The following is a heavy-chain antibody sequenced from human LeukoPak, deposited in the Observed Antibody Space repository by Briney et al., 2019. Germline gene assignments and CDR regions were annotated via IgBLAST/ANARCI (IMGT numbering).Heavy chain of an antibody. CDR2: IWYDGSNK. Sequence: PGGSLRLSCAASGFTFSSYGMHWVRQAPGKGLEWVAVIWYDGSNKYYADSVKGRFTISRDNSKNTLYLQMNSLRAEDTAVYYCASGGDGYKGRYYYYGMDVWGQGTTVTVSS. CDR1: GFTFSSYG. D-gene: IGHD5-24*01. V-gene: IGHV3-33*01. J-gene: IGHJ6*02. CDR3: ASGGDGYKGRYYYYGMDV.